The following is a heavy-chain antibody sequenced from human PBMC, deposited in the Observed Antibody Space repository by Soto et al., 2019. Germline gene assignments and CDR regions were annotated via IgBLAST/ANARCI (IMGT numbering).Heavy chain of an antibody. D-gene: IGHD1-26*01. Sequence: VQLVESGGGVVQPGRSLRLSCAASGFTFRTYGMYWVRQAQGKGLEWVAVIWYDASNKYYADAVKGRFTISRDNSENTLYLRMNSLRAEATAVYYCARGRGDGGELDSWGQGTLVNVSS. CDR2: IWYDASNK. V-gene: IGHV3-33*01. CDR1: GFTFRTYG. J-gene: IGHJ4*02. CDR3: ARGRGDGGELDS.